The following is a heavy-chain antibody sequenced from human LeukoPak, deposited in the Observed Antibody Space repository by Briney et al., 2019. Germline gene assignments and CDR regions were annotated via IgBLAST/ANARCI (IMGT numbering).Heavy chain of an antibody. D-gene: IGHD6-13*01. CDR3: ARDPAWEIAAAGMFDY. J-gene: IGHJ4*02. CDR2: IWYDGSNK. CDR1: GFTFSSYG. Sequence: PGGSLRLSCAAPGFTFSSYGMHWVRQAPGKGLEWVAVIWYDGSNKYYADSVKGRFTISRDNSKNTLYLQMNSLRAEDTAVYYCARDPAWEIAAAGMFDYWGQGTLVTVSS. V-gene: IGHV3-33*08.